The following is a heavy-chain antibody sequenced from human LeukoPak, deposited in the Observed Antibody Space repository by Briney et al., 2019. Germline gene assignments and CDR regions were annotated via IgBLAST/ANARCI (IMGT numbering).Heavy chain of an antibody. J-gene: IGHJ5*02. Sequence: GGSLRLSCEGSGFPFGTYWMAWVRQAPGKGLEWVASIKHDGREEHYVDSIKGRFTISRDNGKNSVYLQMNNLRVEDTAMYYCSREFHPWGQGTLVIVSS. V-gene: IGHV3-7*01. CDR3: SREFHP. CDR2: IKHDGREE. CDR1: GFPFGTYW.